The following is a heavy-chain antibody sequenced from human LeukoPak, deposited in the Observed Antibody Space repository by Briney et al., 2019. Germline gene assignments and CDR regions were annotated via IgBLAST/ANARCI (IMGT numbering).Heavy chain of an antibody. D-gene: IGHD2-15*01. V-gene: IGHV4-61*02. J-gene: IGHJ5*02. Sequence: SQTLSLTCTVSGGSISSGSYYWSWIRQPAGKGLEWIGRIYTSGSTNYNPSLKSRVTMSVDTSKNQFSLKLSSVTAADTAVYYCARAVVVVAANWFDPWGQGTLVTVSS. CDR1: GGSISSGSYY. CDR3: ARAVVVVAANWFDP. CDR2: IYTSGST.